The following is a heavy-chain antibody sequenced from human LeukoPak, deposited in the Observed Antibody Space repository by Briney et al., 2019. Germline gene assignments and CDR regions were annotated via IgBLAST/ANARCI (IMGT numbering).Heavy chain of an antibody. CDR1: GFTFSSYA. D-gene: IGHD3-22*01. V-gene: IGHV3-30-3*01. J-gene: IGHJ4*02. Sequence: GGSLRLSCAASGFTFSSYAMHLVRQAPGKGLEWVAVISYDGSNKYYADSVKGRFTISRDNSKNTLYLQMNSLRAEDTAVYYCASLGDDYYDSSGYPDYWGQGTLVTVSS. CDR2: ISYDGSNK. CDR3: ASLGDDYYDSSGYPDY.